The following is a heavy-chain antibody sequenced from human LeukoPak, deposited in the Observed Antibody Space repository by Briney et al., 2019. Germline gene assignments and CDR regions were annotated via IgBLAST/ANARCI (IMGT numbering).Heavy chain of an antibody. CDR3: ARRANSGSRGFDY. J-gene: IGHJ4*02. CDR1: GGFISTYY. D-gene: IGHD5-12*01. CDR2: VFYTGST. V-gene: IGHV4-59*08. Sequence: PSETLSLTCTVSGGFISTYYWTWIRQPPGKGLEWIGYVFYTGSTSYNPSLKSRLTISVDTSKNQFSLKVSSVTAADTAVYYCARRANSGSRGFDYWGQGTLVTVSS.